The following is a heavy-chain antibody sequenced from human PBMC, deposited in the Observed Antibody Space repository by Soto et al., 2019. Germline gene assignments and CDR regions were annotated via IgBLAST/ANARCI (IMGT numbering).Heavy chain of an antibody. V-gene: IGHV3-48*01. J-gene: IGHJ5*02. CDR3: ARERGYSGYDSGWFDP. CDR1: GFIFSTYS. CDR2: ISSSSSTI. D-gene: IGHD5-12*01. Sequence: GGSLRLSCAASGFIFSTYSMNWVRQGPGKGLEWVSYISSSSSTIYYADSVKGRFTISRDNAKNSLYLQMNSLRAEDTAVYYCARERGYSGYDSGWFDPWGQGTLVTVSS.